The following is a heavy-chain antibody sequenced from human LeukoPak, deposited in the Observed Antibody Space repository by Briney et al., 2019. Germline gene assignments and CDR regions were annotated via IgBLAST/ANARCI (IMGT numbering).Heavy chain of an antibody. V-gene: IGHV4-59*01. CDR1: GGSISSYY. J-gene: IGHJ4*02. CDR3: ARVDQHYYGSGSYYTRGGEFDY. CDR2: IYYSGST. Sequence: SETLSLTCTVSGGSISSYYWSWIRQPPGKGLEWIGYIYYSGSTNYNPSLKSRVTISVDTSKNQFSLKLSSVTAADTAVYYCARVDQHYYGSGSYYTRGGEFDYWGQGTLVTVSS. D-gene: IGHD3-10*01.